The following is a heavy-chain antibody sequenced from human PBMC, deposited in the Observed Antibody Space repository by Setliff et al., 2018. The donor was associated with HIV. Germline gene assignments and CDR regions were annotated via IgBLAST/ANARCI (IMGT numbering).Heavy chain of an antibody. Sequence: GGSLRLSCAVSGFTFSNYWMHWVRQVPGKGLEWVSRIKTDSSSADYADSVKGRFTISRDNGRNTLYLQMNSLRDEDSAVYHCAKDREYGSGRTDYYYYYGMDVWGQGTTVTVSS. D-gene: IGHD3-10*01. CDR2: IKTDSSSA. CDR3: AKDREYGSGRTDYYYYYGMDV. J-gene: IGHJ6*02. CDR1: GFTFSNYW. V-gene: IGHV3-74*01.